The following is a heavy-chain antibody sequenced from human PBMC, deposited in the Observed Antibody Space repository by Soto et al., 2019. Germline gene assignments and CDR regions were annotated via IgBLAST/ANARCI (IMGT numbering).Heavy chain of an antibody. CDR1: GFSFGSYA. D-gene: IGHD3-3*01. V-gene: IGHV3-23*01. J-gene: IGHJ4*02. Sequence: GGSLRLSCVASGFSFGSYALTWVRQAPGKGLEWVSTISGSDGKTFYADAVKGRFSISRYISQRTLYLQMNSLRAGDTAIYYCARWSYLDYWGQGTRVTVSS. CDR2: ISGSDGKT. CDR3: ARWSYLDY.